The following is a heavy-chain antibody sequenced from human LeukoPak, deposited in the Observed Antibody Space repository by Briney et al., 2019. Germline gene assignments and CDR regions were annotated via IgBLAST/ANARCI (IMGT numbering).Heavy chain of an antibody. V-gene: IGHV3-23*01. Sequence: GGSLRLSCAASGFTFSSYAMNWVRQAPGKGLEWVSTISGSGGSTNYAVSVKGRFTISRDNSKNTLFLQMNSLRAEDTAVYYCAKDSGVSIVDLYGMDVWGQGTTVTVSS. CDR2: ISGSGGST. J-gene: IGHJ6*02. CDR1: GFTFSSYA. CDR3: AKDSGVSIVDLYGMDV. D-gene: IGHD1-26*01.